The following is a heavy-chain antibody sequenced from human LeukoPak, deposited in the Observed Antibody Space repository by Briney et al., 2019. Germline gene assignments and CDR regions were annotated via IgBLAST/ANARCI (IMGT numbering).Heavy chain of an antibody. V-gene: IGHV4-39*01. J-gene: IGHJ4*02. Sequence: SETLSLTCTVSGGSISSSSYYWGWIRQPPGKGLEWIGSIYYSGSTYYNPSLKCRVTISVDTSKNQFSLKLSSVTAADTAVYYCASSYYDFWSGLTTPFDYWGQGTLVTVSS. CDR1: GGSISSSSYY. CDR2: IYYSGST. CDR3: ASSYYDFWSGLTTPFDY. D-gene: IGHD3-3*01.